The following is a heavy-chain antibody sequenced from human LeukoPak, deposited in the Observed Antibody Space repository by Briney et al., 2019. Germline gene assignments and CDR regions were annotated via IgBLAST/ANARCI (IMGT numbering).Heavy chain of an antibody. CDR2: IYYTGST. Sequence: SETLSLTCTVSGGSISSRSYYWGWIRQPPGKGLEWIGTIYYTGSTYYSPSLKSRVTISVDTSKNQFSLRLSSVTAADTAVYYCARVSYNYNMDDWGKGTTVTVAS. V-gene: IGHV4-39*07. J-gene: IGHJ6*03. CDR1: GGSISSRSYY. CDR3: ARVSYNYNMDD.